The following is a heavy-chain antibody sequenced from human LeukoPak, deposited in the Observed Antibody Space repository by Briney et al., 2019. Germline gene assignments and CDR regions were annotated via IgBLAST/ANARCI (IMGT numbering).Heavy chain of an antibody. CDR2: IWYDGSNK. CDR3: AKDGRSGYSSGWYGDPLYYFDY. CDR1: GFTFSSYG. Sequence: PGGSLRLSCAASGFTFSSYGMHWVRQAPGKGLEWVAVIWYDGSNKYYADSVKGRFTISRDSSKNTLYLQMNSLRAEDTAVYYCAKDGRSGYSSGWYGDPLYYFDYWGQGTLVTVSS. V-gene: IGHV3-33*06. J-gene: IGHJ4*02. D-gene: IGHD6-19*01.